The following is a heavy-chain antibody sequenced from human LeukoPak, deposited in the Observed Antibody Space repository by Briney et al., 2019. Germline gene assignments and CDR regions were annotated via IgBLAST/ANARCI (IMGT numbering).Heavy chain of an antibody. Sequence: AGGSLRLSCAASGFTFSSYWMHWVRQVPGKGLVWVSRINDDGSSISYADSVRGRFTISRDNAKNTLYLQMNSLRAEDTAVYYCARRAGAYSHPYDYWGQGTLVTVSS. CDR1: GFTFSSYW. V-gene: IGHV3-74*01. J-gene: IGHJ4*02. CDR3: ARRAGAYSHPYDY. CDR2: INDDGSSI. D-gene: IGHD4/OR15-4a*01.